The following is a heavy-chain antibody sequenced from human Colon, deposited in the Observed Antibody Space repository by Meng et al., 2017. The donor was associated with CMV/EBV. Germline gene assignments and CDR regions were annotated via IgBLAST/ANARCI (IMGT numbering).Heavy chain of an antibody. V-gene: IGHV3-7*01. D-gene: IGHD2-8*01. Sequence: GESLMISCAASGSSFSNSWMIWVRRAPGKGLEWVAKTNEDGSDKYYVDSVKGRFTIFRDNAKNSVYLQMNSLRAEDTTVYYCASTGPLYGLYFCYWGQGTLVTVSS. J-gene: IGHJ4*02. CDR3: ASTGPLYGLYFCY. CDR2: TNEDGSDK. CDR1: GSSFSNSW.